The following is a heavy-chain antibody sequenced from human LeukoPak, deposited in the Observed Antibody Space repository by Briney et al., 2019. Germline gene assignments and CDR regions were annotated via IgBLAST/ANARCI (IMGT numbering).Heavy chain of an antibody. CDR2: LSSGGNYI. CDR1: GFTFSSCS. J-gene: IGHJ6*02. Sequence: GGSLRLSCAASGFTFSSCSMNWVRQAPGRWLEWVSSLSSGGNYIYYADSVKGRFTSSRDNAKNSLYLQMNSLRAEDTAVYYCVRAGYAYNYYYAMDVWGQGTTVTVSS. V-gene: IGHV3-21*01. D-gene: IGHD2-15*01. CDR3: VRAGYAYNYYYAMDV.